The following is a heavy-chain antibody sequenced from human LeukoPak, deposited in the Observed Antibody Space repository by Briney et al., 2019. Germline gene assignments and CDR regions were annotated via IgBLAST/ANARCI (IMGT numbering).Heavy chain of an antibody. V-gene: IGHV3-21*01. CDR3: ARLSGYYGSGTYRGC. CDR1: GFTFSSYS. D-gene: IGHD3-10*01. Sequence: GGSLRLSCAASGFTFSSYSMNWVRQAPGKGLEWISSISSSSSYIFYADSVKGRFTISRDNAKNSLYLQMNSLRVEDTAVYYCARLSGYYGSGTYRGCWGQGTLVTVSS. CDR2: ISSSSSYI. J-gene: IGHJ4*02.